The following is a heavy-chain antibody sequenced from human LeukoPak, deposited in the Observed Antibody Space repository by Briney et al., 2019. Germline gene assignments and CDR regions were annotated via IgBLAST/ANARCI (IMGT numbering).Heavy chain of an antibody. Sequence: SETLSLTCTVSGGSISSDFWSWIRQPPGKGLEWIGYISYSGITNYNPSLKSRVTISVDMSKNQFSLRLRSVTAADTAVYFCAGDIAAVNIPGSRLDPWGQGTLVTVSS. CDR3: AGDIAAVNIPGSRLDP. D-gene: IGHD6-13*01. CDR2: ISYSGIT. CDR1: GGSISSDF. J-gene: IGHJ5*02. V-gene: IGHV4-59*08.